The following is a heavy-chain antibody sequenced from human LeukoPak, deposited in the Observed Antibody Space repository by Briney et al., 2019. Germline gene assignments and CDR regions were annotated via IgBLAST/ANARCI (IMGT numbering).Heavy chain of an antibody. CDR1: GGSISSNAYY. CDR2: IYSSVST. V-gene: IGHV4-39*01. J-gene: IGHJ4*02. CDR3: AYSGSYGHLGY. D-gene: IGHD1-26*01. Sequence: SETLSLTCTVPGGSISSNAYYWAWIRQPPGKGLEWIGSIYSSVSTYYNPSLKSRVTISVDTSKNQFSLRLSSVTAADTALHYCAYSGSYGHLGYWGQGIPVTVSS.